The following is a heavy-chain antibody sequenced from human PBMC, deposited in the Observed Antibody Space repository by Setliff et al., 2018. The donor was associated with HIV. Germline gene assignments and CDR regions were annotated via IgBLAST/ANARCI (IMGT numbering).Heavy chain of an antibody. Sequence: SETLSLTCAVSGYSISTAYYWAWIRQSPGKGLEWIGRMYTSGSTNYNPSLKSRVTISVDTSKRQFSLKLSSVTAADTAVYYCAREERKAPAGSGYYYYGMDVWGQGTMVTVSS. CDR1: GYSISTAYY. V-gene: IGHV4-38-2*02. CDR2: MYTSGST. J-gene: IGHJ6*02. D-gene: IGHD6-13*01. CDR3: AREERKAPAGSGYYYYGMDV.